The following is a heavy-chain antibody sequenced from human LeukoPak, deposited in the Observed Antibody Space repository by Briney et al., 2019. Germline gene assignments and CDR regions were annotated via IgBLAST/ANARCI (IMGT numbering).Heavy chain of an antibody. V-gene: IGHV3-7*01. Sequence: GSLRLSCAASGFTFSNDWMCWVRQAPGKGLEWVANINQDESKKYYADSVKGRFTISRDNAKNSLYLQMSSLTAEDTAIYYCARDHAYRADYWGQGTLVTVSS. CDR1: GFTFSNDW. J-gene: IGHJ4*02. D-gene: IGHD2-2*01. CDR2: INQDESKK. CDR3: ARDHAYRADY.